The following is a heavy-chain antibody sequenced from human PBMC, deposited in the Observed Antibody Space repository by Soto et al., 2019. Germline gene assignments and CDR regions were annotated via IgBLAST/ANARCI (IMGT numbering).Heavy chain of an antibody. J-gene: IGHJ5*02. Sequence: PGGSLRLSCAASGFTFSGYGMHWVRQAPGKGLEWVAVISYDGSNKYYADSVKGRFTISRDNSKNTLYLQMNSLRAEDTAVYYCAKGVSSSWYFWFDPWGQGTLVTVSS. V-gene: IGHV3-30*18. D-gene: IGHD6-13*01. CDR2: ISYDGSNK. CDR1: GFTFSGYG. CDR3: AKGVSSSWYFWFDP.